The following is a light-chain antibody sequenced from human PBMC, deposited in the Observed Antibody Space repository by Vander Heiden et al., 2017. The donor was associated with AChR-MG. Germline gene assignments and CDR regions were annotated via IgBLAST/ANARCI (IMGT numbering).Light chain of an antibody. CDR2: ESS. CDR1: STDVGFYNR. Sequence: QSALTQPPSVSGSPGQSLTISCNGISTDVGFYNRVPCFQQPPATAANHMIYESSNRPSGVPDRFFGSKSGNTASLTISGRQAEDDAAYYCCSFTTGSTPHVVFGGGTKLTVL. V-gene: IGLV2-18*02. J-gene: IGLJ2*01. CDR3: CSFTTGSTPHVV.